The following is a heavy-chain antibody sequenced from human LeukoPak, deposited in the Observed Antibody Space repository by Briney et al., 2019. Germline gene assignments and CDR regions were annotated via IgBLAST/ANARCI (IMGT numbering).Heavy chain of an antibody. Sequence: PSETLSLTCTVSGRSISSCYWSWIRQPPGKGLEWIGYIYYSGSTNYNPSLKSRVTISVDTSKNQFSLKLSSVTAADTAVYYCARVGGVQDYYFDYWGQGTLVTVSS. D-gene: IGHD3-16*01. CDR1: GRSISSCY. V-gene: IGHV4-59*01. CDR2: IYYSGST. J-gene: IGHJ4*02. CDR3: ARVGGVQDYYFDY.